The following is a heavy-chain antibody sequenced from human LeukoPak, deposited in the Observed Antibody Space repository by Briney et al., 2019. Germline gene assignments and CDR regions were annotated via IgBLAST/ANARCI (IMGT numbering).Heavy chain of an antibody. CDR1: GGSISSYY. CDR2: IYYSGST. J-gene: IGHJ4*02. CDR3: ARGRGQLLLKDYFDY. V-gene: IGHV4-59*12. Sequence: SETLSLTCTVSGGSISSYYWSWIRQPPGKGLEWIGYIYYSGSTNYNPSLKSRVTISVDTSKNQFSLKLSSVTAADTAVYYCARGRGQLLLKDYFDYWGQGTLVTVSS. D-gene: IGHD2-2*01.